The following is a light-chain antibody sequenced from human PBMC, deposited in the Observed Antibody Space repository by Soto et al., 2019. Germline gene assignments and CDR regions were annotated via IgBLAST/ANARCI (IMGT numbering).Light chain of an antibody. CDR3: QQRNIWPPVT. V-gene: IGKV3-11*01. J-gene: IGKJ5*01. CDR1: PSVTNF. Sequence: VLTQSPATLSVSPGERATLSCRASPSVTNFLAWYQQKPGQAPRLLIYGAFNRATGIPARFSGSGSGTDFTLTISSLEPEDSAIYYCQQRNIWPPVTFGQGTRLEIK. CDR2: GAF.